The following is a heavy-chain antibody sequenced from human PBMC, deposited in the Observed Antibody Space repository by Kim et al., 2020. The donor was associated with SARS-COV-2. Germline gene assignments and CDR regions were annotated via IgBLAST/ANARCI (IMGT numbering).Heavy chain of an antibody. V-gene: IGHV4-59*08. CDR3: ARQSAGLYYFYGMDV. D-gene: IGHD6-13*01. CDR2: IYNSRGT. Sequence: SETLSLTCTVSGGSISSYYWSWIRQPPGKGLEWIGYIYNSRGTNYNPSLKSRVTISVDTSKNQVSLKLSSVTAADTAVYYCARQSAGLYYFYGMDVLGPG. CDR1: GGSISSYY. J-gene: IGHJ6*02.